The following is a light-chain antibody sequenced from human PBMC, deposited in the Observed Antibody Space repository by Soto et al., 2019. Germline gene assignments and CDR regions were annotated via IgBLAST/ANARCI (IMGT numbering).Light chain of an antibody. CDR3: SSYTSSSLYV. V-gene: IGLV2-14*01. Sequence: LTQPASVSGSPGQSITISCTGTSSDVGGYNYVSWYQQHPGKAPKLMIYDVSNRPSGVSNRFSGSKSGNTASLTISWLQAEDEADYYCSSYTSSSLYVFGTGTKVTVL. CDR1: SSDVGGYNY. CDR2: DVS. J-gene: IGLJ1*01.